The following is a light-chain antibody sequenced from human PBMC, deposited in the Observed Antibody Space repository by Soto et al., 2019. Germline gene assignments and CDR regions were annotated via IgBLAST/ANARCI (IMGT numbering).Light chain of an antibody. V-gene: IGKV3-15*01. CDR2: GAS. J-gene: IGKJ1*01. CDR3: QQYNNWPLTWT. CDR1: QGVSSD. Sequence: EIVMPQSPATLSVSPGERATLSCRASQGVSSDLAWYHQKPGQAPRLLIYGASTRATGIPARFSGSGSGTEFTLTISSLQSEDFAVYYCQQYNNWPLTWTFGQGTKVDIK.